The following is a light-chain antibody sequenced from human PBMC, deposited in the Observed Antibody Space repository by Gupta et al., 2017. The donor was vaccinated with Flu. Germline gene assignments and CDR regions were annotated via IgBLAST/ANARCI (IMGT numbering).Light chain of an antibody. Sequence: SYDLTQPPAVSVSPGQTASITSSGDRLGDKYVCWYQQKPGQSPVLVIYQDTKRASGIPERFSGSNSENTGTLTIRGTQAMDEADYYCQAWDRGTVVFGGGTKLTVL. CDR1: RLGDKY. CDR3: QAWDRGTVV. J-gene: IGLJ2*01. V-gene: IGLV3-1*01. CDR2: QDT.